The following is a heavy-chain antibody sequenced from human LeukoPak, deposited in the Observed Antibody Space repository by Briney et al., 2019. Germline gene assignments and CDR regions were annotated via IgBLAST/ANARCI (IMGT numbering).Heavy chain of an antibody. CDR1: GYTFTSYG. D-gene: IGHD2-2*01. Sequence: ASVKVSCEASGYTFTSYGISWVRQAPGQGLEWMGWISAYNGNTNYAQKLQGRVTMTTDTSTSTAYMELRSLRSDDTAVYYCASATVPRYCSSTSCPAGLDYWGQGTLVTVSS. V-gene: IGHV1-18*01. J-gene: IGHJ4*02. CDR2: ISAYNGNT. CDR3: ASATVPRYCSSTSCPAGLDY.